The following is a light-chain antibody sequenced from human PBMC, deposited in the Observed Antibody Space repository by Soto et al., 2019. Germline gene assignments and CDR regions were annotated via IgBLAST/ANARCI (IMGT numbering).Light chain of an antibody. CDR2: EAT. CDR1: HNIYTW. CDR3: QRYNTFWT. J-gene: IGKJ1*01. Sequence: DIQMTPSPATLSASVGARVTITCRASHNIYTWLARQQQGPGKAPKLLSYEATSLGTAVTSRCSGSGTGLTFTLTSSDPQPDDVSTCHCQRYNTFWTFGQGTKGDIK. V-gene: IGKV1-5*03.